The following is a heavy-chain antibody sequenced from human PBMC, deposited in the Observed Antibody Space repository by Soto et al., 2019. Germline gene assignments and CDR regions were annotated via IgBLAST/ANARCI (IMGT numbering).Heavy chain of an antibody. CDR1: GFSLSTSGVG. Sequence: SGPTLVNPTQTLTLTCTFSGFSLSTSGVGVGWIRQPPGKALEWLALIYWDDDKRYSPSLKSRLTITKDTSKNQVVLTMTNMDPVDTATYYCAHRHGPLSIAALFAFDIWGQGTMVTVSS. V-gene: IGHV2-5*02. J-gene: IGHJ3*02. CDR3: AHRHGPLSIAALFAFDI. CDR2: IYWDDDK. D-gene: IGHD6-6*01.